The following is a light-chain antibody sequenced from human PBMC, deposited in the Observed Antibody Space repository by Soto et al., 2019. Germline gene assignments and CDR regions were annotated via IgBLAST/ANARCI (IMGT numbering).Light chain of an antibody. CDR1: NGDVGGYDF. J-gene: IGLJ2*01. CDR3: SSYAGADNRVL. CDR2: EVT. Sequence: QSALTQPPSASGSPGQSVTVSCTGTNGDVGGYDFVSWYQQYPGKAPKLLIYEVTKRPSGVPDRFSGSKSGNTASLTVSGLQAEDEADYYCSSYAGADNRVLFGGGTKLTVL. V-gene: IGLV2-8*01.